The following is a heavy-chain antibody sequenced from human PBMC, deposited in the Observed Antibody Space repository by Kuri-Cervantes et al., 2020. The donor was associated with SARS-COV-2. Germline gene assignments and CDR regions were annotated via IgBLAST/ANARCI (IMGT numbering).Heavy chain of an antibody. Sequence: GGSLRLSCAASGFTVSSNYMSWVRQAPGKGLEWASVIYSGGSTYYADSVKGRFTISRDNSKNTLYLQMNSLRAEDTAVYYCAREAYNYYYDSSGYLLGGVFDIWGQGTMVTVSS. D-gene: IGHD3-22*01. CDR2: IYSGGST. CDR3: AREAYNYYYDSSGYLLGGVFDI. J-gene: IGHJ3*02. V-gene: IGHV3-53*01. CDR1: GFTVSSNY.